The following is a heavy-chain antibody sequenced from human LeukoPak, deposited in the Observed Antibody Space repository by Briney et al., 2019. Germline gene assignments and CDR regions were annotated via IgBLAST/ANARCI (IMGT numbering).Heavy chain of an antibody. CDR3: ARAPIAAAGKNRFDP. D-gene: IGHD6-13*01. V-gene: IGHV1-69*05. CDR1: GGTFSSYA. CDR2: IIPIFGTA. J-gene: IGHJ5*02. Sequence: ASVKVSCKASGGTFSSYAISWVRQAPGQGLEWMGRIIPIFGTANYAQKFQGRVTIATDESTSTAYMELSSLRSEDTAVYYCARAPIAAAGKNRFDPWGQGTLVTVSS.